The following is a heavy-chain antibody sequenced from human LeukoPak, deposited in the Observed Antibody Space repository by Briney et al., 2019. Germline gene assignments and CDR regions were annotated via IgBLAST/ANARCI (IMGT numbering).Heavy chain of an antibody. D-gene: IGHD3-3*01. J-gene: IGHJ4*02. Sequence: SETLSLTCTVSGGSISSGDYYWSWIRQPPGKGLEWIGYIYYSGSTYYNPSLKSRVTISVDTSKNQFSLKLSSVTAADTAVYYCATYGIFGVVTRDYWGQGTLVTVSS. CDR2: IYYSGST. CDR1: GGSISSGDYY. CDR3: ATYGIFGVVTRDY. V-gene: IGHV4-30-4*08.